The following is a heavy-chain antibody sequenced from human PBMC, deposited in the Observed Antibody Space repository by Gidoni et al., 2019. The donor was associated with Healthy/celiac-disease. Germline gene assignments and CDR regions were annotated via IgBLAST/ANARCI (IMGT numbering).Heavy chain of an antibody. D-gene: IGHD3-10*01. V-gene: IGHV4-31*03. CDR3: ARARSFYYGSGSSRLNWFDP. Sequence: QVQLQESGPGLVKPSPPLSLTCTVSGGPIRSVCYYWSWTRRHPGKGLEWIGYISYTGSTYYNPSLKSRVTISVDTSKNQFSLKLSSVTAADTAVYYCARARSFYYGSGSSRLNWFDPWGQGTLATVSS. CDR1: GGPIRSVCYY. CDR2: ISYTGST. J-gene: IGHJ5*02.